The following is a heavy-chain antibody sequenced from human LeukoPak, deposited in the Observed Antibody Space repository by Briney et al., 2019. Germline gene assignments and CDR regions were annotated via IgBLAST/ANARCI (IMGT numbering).Heavy chain of an antibody. J-gene: IGHJ6*03. CDR1: GGSISSYY. V-gene: IGHV4-4*07. D-gene: IGHD2-15*01. CDR2: IYTSGST. CDR3: ARVRCSGGSCPYYYYYYYMDV. Sequence: SETLSLTCTVSGGSISSYYWSWIRQPAGKGLEWIGRIYTSGSTNYNPSLKSRVTMSVDTSKNQFSLKLSSVTAADTAVYYCARVRCSGGSCPYYYYYYYMDVWGKGTTVTVSS.